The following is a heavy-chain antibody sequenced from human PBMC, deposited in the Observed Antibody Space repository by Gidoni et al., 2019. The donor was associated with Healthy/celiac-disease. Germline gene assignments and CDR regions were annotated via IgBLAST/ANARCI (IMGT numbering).Heavy chain of an antibody. CDR3: ARGRKYGGNFGRFDY. V-gene: IGHV4-61*02. CDR1: GASISSGSYY. CDR2: FYTSGST. Sequence: QVQLQESGPGLVKPSQTLSLTCPVSGASISSGSYYWSWIRQPAGKGLEWIGRFYTSGSTNYNPSLKSRVTISVDTSKNQFSLKLSSVTAADTAVYYCARGRKYGGNFGRFDYWGQGTLVTVSS. D-gene: IGHD2-21*02. J-gene: IGHJ4*02.